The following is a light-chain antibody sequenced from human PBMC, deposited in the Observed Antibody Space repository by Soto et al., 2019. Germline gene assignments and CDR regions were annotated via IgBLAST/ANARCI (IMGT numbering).Light chain of an antibody. CDR3: CSFAGSGWV. J-gene: IGLJ3*02. Sequence: QSVLTQPRSVSESPGQSVTISCTGTSSDIGRYNYVSWYQQHPGKAPKLLIYDVTRRPSGVPARFSGSKSDNMASLTLSGLQAEDEAHYYCCSFAGSGWVFGGGTKLTVL. CDR2: DVT. V-gene: IGLV2-11*01. CDR1: SSDIGRYNY.